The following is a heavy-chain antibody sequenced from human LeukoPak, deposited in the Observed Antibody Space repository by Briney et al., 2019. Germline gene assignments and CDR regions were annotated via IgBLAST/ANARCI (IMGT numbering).Heavy chain of an antibody. J-gene: IGHJ6*03. V-gene: IGHV3-7*01. CDR3: ARDQQYSGGGSLGYMDV. CDR1: GFTFSSYG. Sequence: GGSLRLSCAASGFTFSSYGMHWVRQAPGKGLEWVANIKQDGSEKYYVDSVKGRFTISRDNAKNSLYLQMNSLRSEDTAVYFCARDQQYSGGGSLGYMDVWGKGTTVTVSS. CDR2: IKQDGSEK. D-gene: IGHD6-19*01.